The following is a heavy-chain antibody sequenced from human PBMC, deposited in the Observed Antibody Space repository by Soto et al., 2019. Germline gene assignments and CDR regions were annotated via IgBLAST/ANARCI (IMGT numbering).Heavy chain of an antibody. CDR1: GYSFNSYW. Sequence: PGESLKISCKGSGYSFNSYWIGWVRQMPGKGLEWMGIIYPSDSDTKYSPSFQGQVTISADKSISTAYLQWSSLKASDTAMYYCASRIRARAFDSWGQGTLVPVSS. J-gene: IGHJ5*01. CDR3: ASRIRARAFDS. V-gene: IGHV5-51*01. CDR2: IYPSDSDT. D-gene: IGHD2-15*01.